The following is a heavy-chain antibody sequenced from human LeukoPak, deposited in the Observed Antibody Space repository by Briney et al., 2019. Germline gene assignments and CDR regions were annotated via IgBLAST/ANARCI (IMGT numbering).Heavy chain of an antibody. CDR3: ARGVEAYYDFWSGLYYFDY. Sequence: GGSLRLSRAASGFTFSSYWMHWVRQAPGKGLVWVSRINTDGSSTSYADSVKGRFTISRDNAKNTLYLQMNSLRAEDTAVYYCARGVEAYYDFWSGLYYFDYWGQGTLVTVSS. CDR2: INTDGSST. J-gene: IGHJ4*02. V-gene: IGHV3-74*01. D-gene: IGHD3-3*01. CDR1: GFTFSSYW.